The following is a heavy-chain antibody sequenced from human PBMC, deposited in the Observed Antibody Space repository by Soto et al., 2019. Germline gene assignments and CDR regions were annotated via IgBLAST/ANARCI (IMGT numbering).Heavy chain of an antibody. D-gene: IGHD7-27*01. CDR3: VRELGLAY. Sequence: PGGSLRLSCVVSGFSFTDNWMTWVRQAPGKGLEWVANINKDGSQKNYVDSVKGRFTIARDNGQNSLSLQINSLRVEDTAVYYCVRELGLAYWGQGALVTVSS. J-gene: IGHJ4*02. CDR1: GFSFTDNW. V-gene: IGHV3-7*03. CDR2: INKDGSQK.